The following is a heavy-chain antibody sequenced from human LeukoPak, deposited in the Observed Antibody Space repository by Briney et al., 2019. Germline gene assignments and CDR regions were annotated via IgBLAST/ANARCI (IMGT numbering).Heavy chain of an antibody. CDR2: INPNSGGT. J-gene: IGHJ4*02. CDR1: GYTFTGYY. CDR3: ARRTNDYGDGNFDY. D-gene: IGHD4-17*01. V-gene: IGHV1-2*06. Sequence: ASVKVSCKASGYTFTGYYMHWVRQAPGQGLEWMGRINPNSGGTNYAQKFQGRVTMTRDTPISTAYIELSRLRSDDTAVYYCARRTNDYGDGNFDYWGQGTLVTVSS.